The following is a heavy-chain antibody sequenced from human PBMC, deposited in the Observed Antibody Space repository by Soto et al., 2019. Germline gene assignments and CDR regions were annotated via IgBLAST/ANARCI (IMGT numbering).Heavy chain of an antibody. CDR2: IIPIFGTA. J-gene: IGHJ6*02. CDR1: GGTFSSYA. D-gene: IGHD3-22*01. V-gene: IGHV1-69*13. Sequence: SVQVSCKASGGTFSSYAISWVRQAPRQGLEWMGGIIPIFGTANYAQKFQGRVTITADESTSTAYMELSSLRSEDTAVYYCARDHYYDKAYYGMDVWGQGTTVTVSS. CDR3: ARDHYYDKAYYGMDV.